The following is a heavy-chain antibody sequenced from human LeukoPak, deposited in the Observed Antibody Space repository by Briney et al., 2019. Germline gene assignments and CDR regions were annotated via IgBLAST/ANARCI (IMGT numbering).Heavy chain of an antibody. J-gene: IGHJ3*02. D-gene: IGHD1-26*01. V-gene: IGHV1-2*02. CDR1: GYTFSGYY. CDR3: ARGSSIVGARVASDI. Sequence: ASAKVSCKASGYTFSGYYIHWVRQAPGQGLEWMGWINPKSGGTKYAQNFQGRVTMTRDTSINTAYMELSSLKSDDTAVYYCARGSSIVGARVASDIWGQGTKVTVSS. CDR2: INPKSGGT.